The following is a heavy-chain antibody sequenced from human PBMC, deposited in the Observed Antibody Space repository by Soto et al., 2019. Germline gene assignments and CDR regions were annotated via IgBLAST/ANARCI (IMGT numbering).Heavy chain of an antibody. V-gene: IGHV1-69*12. CDR1: GATLNTFINYG. CDR2: IIPVFGTA. CDR3: ARGAATKIVVAMYDAFES. Sequence: QVQLVQSGAEVKKPGSSVKVSCKASGATLNTFINYGITWVRQAPGQGLEWMGGIIPVFGTANYAQKFQGRVTISADESTRAADRELSSLRSEDTAVYYCARGAATKIVVAMYDAFESWGQGTMVTVSS. J-gene: IGHJ3*02. D-gene: IGHD3-22*01.